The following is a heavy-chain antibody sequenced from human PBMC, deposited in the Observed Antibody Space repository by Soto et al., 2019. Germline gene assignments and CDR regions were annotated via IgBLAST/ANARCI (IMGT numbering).Heavy chain of an antibody. J-gene: IGHJ4*02. Sequence: EVQLVETGGGLIQPGGSLRLSCATSGFTVSSNYMSWVRQAPGKGLEWVSVIYSGGSTYYADSVKGRFTISSDNSKNTLYLQMNSLRAEDTAVYYCAKDGSVDNSGWYDYWGQGTLVTVSS. CDR3: AKDGSVDNSGWYDY. D-gene: IGHD6-19*01. CDR2: IYSGGST. CDR1: GFTVSSNY. V-gene: IGHV3-53*02.